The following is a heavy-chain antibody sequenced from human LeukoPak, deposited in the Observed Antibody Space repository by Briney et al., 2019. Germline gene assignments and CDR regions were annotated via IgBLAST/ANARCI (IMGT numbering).Heavy chain of an antibody. CDR2: IYSGGST. V-gene: IGHV3-66*01. CDR1: GFTVSSNY. J-gene: IGHJ4*02. D-gene: IGHD6-13*01. CDR3: AREGVAAAGSLDY. Sequence: PGGSLRLSCAASGFTVSSNYMSWVRQAPGKALEWVSVIYSGGSTYYADSVKGRFTISRDNSKNTLYLQMNSLRAEDTAVYYCAREGVAAAGSLDYWGQGTLVTVSS.